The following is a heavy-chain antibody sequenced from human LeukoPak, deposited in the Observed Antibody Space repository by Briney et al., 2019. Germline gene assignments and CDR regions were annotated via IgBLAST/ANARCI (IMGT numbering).Heavy chain of an antibody. CDR2: ISTSSSYI. V-gene: IGHV3-21*01. Sequence: GGSLRLSCAASGFTFSRYNMKWVRQAPGKGLEWVSSISTSSSYIYYADSVKGRFTISRDDAKNSLYLQMNSLRAEDTAVYYCASESSGYLGGFDYWGQGTLVTVSS. CDR3: ASESSGYLGGFDY. J-gene: IGHJ4*02. CDR1: GFTFSRYN. D-gene: IGHD3-22*01.